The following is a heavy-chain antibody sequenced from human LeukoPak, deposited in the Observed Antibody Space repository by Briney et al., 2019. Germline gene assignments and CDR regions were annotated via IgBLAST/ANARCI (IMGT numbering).Heavy chain of an antibody. CDR2: MSHNRGT. J-gene: IGHJ6*04. Sequence: SETLSLTCAVSGHSISTGYYWGSIRPPPGKGLEWIGIMSHNRGTYYNPSLKSRVTIWMDTSKNQISLRLTSVTAADTAVYYCGSYYASGVSAYNYYGMDGWGKGTTVTVCS. V-gene: IGHV4-38-2*01. D-gene: IGHD3-10*01. CDR3: GSYYASGVSAYNYYGMDG. CDR1: GHSISTGYY.